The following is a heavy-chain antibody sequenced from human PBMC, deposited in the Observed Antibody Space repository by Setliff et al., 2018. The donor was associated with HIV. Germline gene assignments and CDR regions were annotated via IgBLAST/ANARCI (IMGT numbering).Heavy chain of an antibody. J-gene: IGHJ1*01. CDR2: FDPEDGET. CDR3: ARGGGVYCSGGSCYTSVDFQH. D-gene: IGHD2-15*01. Sequence: ASVKVSCKVSGYSLTELSMHWVRQVPGKGFEWMGYFDPEDGETVYAQKFQGRVTLTEDTSTDTAYMEMSGLRSEDTAVYYCARGGGVYCSGGSCYTSVDFQHWGQGTLVTVS. V-gene: IGHV1-24*01. CDR1: GYSLTELS.